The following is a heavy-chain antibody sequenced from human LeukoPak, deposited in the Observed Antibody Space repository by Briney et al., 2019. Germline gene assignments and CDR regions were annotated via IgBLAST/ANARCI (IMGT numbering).Heavy chain of an antibody. CDR3: ARARITMVRGVIIAYYGMDV. Sequence: PSETLSLTCTVSGGSISSYYWSWIRQPPGKGLEWIGYIYYSGSTNYNPSLKSRVTISVDTSKIQFSLKLSSVTAADTAVYYCARARITMVRGVIIAYYGMDVWGKGTTVTVSS. J-gene: IGHJ6*04. CDR2: IYYSGST. D-gene: IGHD3-10*01. V-gene: IGHV4-59*08. CDR1: GGSISSYY.